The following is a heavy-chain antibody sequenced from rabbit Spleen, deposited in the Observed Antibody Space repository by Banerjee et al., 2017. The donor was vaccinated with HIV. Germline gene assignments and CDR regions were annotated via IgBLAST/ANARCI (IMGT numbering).Heavy chain of an antibody. V-gene: IGHV1S40*01. CDR2: IYGGGSGST. Sequence: QSLEESGGDLVKPEGSLTLTCTASGFSFSSSYYMCWVRQAPGKGLEWIGCIYGGGSGSTYYASWAKGRFTISKTSSTTVTLQMTSLTVADTATYFCARDTGSGHYIDAYFDLWGQGTLVTVS. CDR1: GFSFSSSYY. D-gene: IGHD1-1*01. CDR3: ARDTGSGHYIDAYFDL. J-gene: IGHJ4*01.